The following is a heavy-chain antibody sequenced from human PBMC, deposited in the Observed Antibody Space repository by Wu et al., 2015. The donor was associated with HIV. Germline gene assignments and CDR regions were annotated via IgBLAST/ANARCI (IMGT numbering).Heavy chain of an antibody. V-gene: IGHV1-2*02. CDR1: GDGFTSYA. Sequence: QAQLVQFGAEVKKPGSSVKVTCKASGDGFTSYAVSWVRQAPGQGLEWMGWINPKSGGTNYAPKFQGRVNMTTDTSISTAYMELNRLKSDDTAVYYCARYCISTTCSPYFYMDVWGKGTTVTVSS. D-gene: IGHD2/OR15-2a*01. CDR3: ARYCISTTCSPYFYMDV. J-gene: IGHJ6*03. CDR2: INPKSGGT.